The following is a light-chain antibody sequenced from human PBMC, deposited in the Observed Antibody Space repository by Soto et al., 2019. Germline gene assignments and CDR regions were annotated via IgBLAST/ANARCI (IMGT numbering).Light chain of an antibody. CDR3: QSYDDRLSAYV. CDR2: ANS. CDR1: SFNIGANYD. V-gene: IGLV1-40*01. J-gene: IGLJ1*01. Sequence: QSVLTQPPSVSGAPGQGVTISCTGSSFNIGANYDVHWYQHLPGTGPKLLIYANSFRPSGVPDRVSASKSGSSASLAITGLQAEDEADYYCQSYDDRLSAYVFGTGTKVTVL.